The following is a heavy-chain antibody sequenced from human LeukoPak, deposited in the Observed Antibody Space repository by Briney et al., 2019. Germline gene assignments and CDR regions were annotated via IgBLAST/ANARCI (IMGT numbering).Heavy chain of an antibody. V-gene: IGHV3-30-3*01. D-gene: IGHD1-26*01. Sequence: GGSLRLSCAASGFTFSSYAMHWVRQAPGKGLEWVAVISHDGSNKYYADSVKGRFTISRDNSKNTLYLQMDSLRAEDTAVYYCARGPAWELLRDFDYWGQGTLVTVSS. J-gene: IGHJ4*02. CDR3: ARGPAWELLRDFDY. CDR1: GFTFSSYA. CDR2: ISHDGSNK.